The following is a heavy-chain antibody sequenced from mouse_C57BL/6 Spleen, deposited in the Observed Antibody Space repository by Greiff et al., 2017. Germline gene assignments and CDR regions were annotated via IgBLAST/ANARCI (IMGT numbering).Heavy chain of an antibody. Sequence: VMLVESGAELARPGASVKLSCKASGYTFTSYGISWVKQRTGQGLEWIGEIYPRSGNTYYNEKFKGQATLTADKSSSTAYMELRSLTSEDSAVYCCARGGPPYYDYDVFAYWGQGTLVTVSA. CDR2: IYPRSGNT. D-gene: IGHD2-4*01. CDR1: GYTFTSYG. CDR3: ARGGPPYYDYDVFAY. V-gene: IGHV1-81*01. J-gene: IGHJ3*01.